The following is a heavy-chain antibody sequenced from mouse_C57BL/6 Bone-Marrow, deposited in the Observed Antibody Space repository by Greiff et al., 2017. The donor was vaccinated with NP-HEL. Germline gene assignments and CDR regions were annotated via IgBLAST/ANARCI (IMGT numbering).Heavy chain of an antibody. J-gene: IGHJ3*01. V-gene: IGHV5-17*01. CDR2: ISSGSSTI. CDR1: GFTFSDYG. CDR3: ATPIRPLLRYQAWFAY. Sequence: EVKLVESGGGLVKPGGSLKLSCAASGFTFSDYGMHWVRQAPEKGLEWVAYISSGSSTIYYADTVKGRFTISRDNAKNTLFLQMTSLRSEDTAMYYCATPIRPLLRYQAWFAYWGQGTLVTVSA. D-gene: IGHD1-1*01.